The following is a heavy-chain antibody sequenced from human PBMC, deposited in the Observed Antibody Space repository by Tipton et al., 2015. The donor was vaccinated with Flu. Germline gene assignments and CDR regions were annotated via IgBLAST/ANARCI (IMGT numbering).Heavy chain of an antibody. CDR2: INSDGSST. Sequence: CAASGFTFSNYWMHWVRQAPGKGLAWVSRINSDGSSTNYADSVKGRFTISRDNAKNTLYLQMNSLRAEDTAVYYCARYYYSSSPFDYWGQGTLVTVSS. CDR1: GFTFSNYW. V-gene: IGHV3-74*01. J-gene: IGHJ4*02. D-gene: IGHD6-6*01. CDR3: ARYYYSSSPFDY.